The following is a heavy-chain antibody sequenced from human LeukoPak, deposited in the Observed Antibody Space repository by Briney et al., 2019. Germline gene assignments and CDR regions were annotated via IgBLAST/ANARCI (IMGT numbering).Heavy chain of an antibody. CDR3: ARVRSKGTPEYDFWSGYYSPVGPLGYYYYYMDV. J-gene: IGHJ6*03. V-gene: IGHV4-61*05. CDR1: GGSISSSSYY. Sequence: PSETLSLTCTVSGGSISSSSYYWGWIRQPPGKGLEWIGYIYYSGSTNYNPSLKSRVTISVDTSKNQFSLKLSSVTAADTAVYYCARVRSKGTPEYDFWSGYYSPVGPLGYYYYYMDVWGKGTTVTVSS. CDR2: IYYSGST. D-gene: IGHD3-3*01.